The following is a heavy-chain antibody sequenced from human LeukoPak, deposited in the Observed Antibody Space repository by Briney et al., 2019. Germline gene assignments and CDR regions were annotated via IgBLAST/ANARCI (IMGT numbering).Heavy chain of an antibody. D-gene: IGHD6-6*01. CDR3: ARAPVIISSIANTVYSYYYYMDV. CDR2: ISAYKGNT. V-gene: IGHV1-18*01. J-gene: IGHJ6*03. Sequence: ASVKVSCKASGYTFTSNGISWVRQAPGQGLEWMGWISAYKGNTNYAQKVQGRVTMTTDTSTSTAYMELRSLRSDDTAVYYCARAPVIISSIANTVYSYYYYMDVWGKGTTVTVSS. CDR1: GYTFTSNG.